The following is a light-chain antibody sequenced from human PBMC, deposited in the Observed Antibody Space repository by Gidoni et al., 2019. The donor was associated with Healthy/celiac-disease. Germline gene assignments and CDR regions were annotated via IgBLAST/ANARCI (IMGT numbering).Light chain of an antibody. CDR3: QSYDSSLSGYV. CDR2: GNS. V-gene: IGLV1-40*01. Sequence: QSVLPQPPSVSGAPGPRVTISCTGSSSNIGAGYDVHWYQQLPGTAPKTLIYGNSNRPSGVPDRFSGSKSGTSASLAITGLQAEDEADYYGQSYDSSLSGYVCGTGTKVTVL. J-gene: IGLJ1*01. CDR1: SSNIGAGYD.